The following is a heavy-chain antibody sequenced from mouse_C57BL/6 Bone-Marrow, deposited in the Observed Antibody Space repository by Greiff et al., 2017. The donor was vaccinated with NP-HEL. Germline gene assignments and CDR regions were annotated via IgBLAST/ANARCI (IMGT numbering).Heavy chain of an antibody. CDR1: GYAFTNYL. J-gene: IGHJ4*01. CDR2: INPGSGGT. V-gene: IGHV1-54*01. CDR3: ARWDYGSKNAMDY. D-gene: IGHD1-1*01. Sequence: VQLQQSGAELVRPGTSVKVSCKASGYAFTNYLIEWVKQRPGQGLEWIGMINPGSGGTNYNEKFKGKATLTADKSSSTAYMQLSSLTSEDSAVYFCARWDYGSKNAMDYWGQGTSVTVSS.